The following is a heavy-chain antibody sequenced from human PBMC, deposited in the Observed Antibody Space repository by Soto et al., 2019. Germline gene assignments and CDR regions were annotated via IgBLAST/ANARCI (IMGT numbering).Heavy chain of an antibody. CDR1: GGSISSYY. CDR2: IYYSGST. J-gene: IGHJ4*02. D-gene: IGHD3-10*01. V-gene: IGHV4-59*01. Sequence: QVQLQESGPGLVKPSETLSLTCTVSGGSISSYYWSWIRQPPGKGLEWIGYIYYSGSTNYNPSLKSRVTISVDTSKNQFSLKLSSVTAADTAVYYCARTASATYGSEKDYFDYWGQGTLVTVSS. CDR3: ARTASATYGSEKDYFDY.